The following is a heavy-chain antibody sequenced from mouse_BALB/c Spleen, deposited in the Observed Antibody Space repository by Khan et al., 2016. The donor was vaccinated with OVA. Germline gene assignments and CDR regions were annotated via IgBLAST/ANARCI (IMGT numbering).Heavy chain of an antibody. CDR2: ISSSGST. Sequence: SGPGLVKPSQSLSLTCTVTGYSITSDYAWNWIRQFPGNKLEWMGYISSSGSTNYNPALKSRNSITRDTSTNQFFLQLNSVTTEDTATYDCARDGSHRNYGIDYWGQGTSVTVSS. CDR1: GYSITSDYA. V-gene: IGHV3-2*02. CDR3: ARDGSHRNYGIDY. J-gene: IGHJ4*01. D-gene: IGHD2-3*01.